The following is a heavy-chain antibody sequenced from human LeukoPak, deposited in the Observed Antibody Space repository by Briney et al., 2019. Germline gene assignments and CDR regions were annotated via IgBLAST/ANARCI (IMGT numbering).Heavy chain of an antibody. CDR2: IDAGNGRT. Sequence: ASVTVSCKASGYIFDKYAIHWVRRAPGQRLDWMGWIDAGNGRTKYSQKFQARVIITRDTSVSTAYMELSSLRSEDTAVYYCARGIWYQGNYYFDSWGQGTLVTVSS. CDR1: GYIFDKYA. V-gene: IGHV1-3*01. CDR3: ARGIWYQGNYYFDS. D-gene: IGHD1-14*01. J-gene: IGHJ4*02.